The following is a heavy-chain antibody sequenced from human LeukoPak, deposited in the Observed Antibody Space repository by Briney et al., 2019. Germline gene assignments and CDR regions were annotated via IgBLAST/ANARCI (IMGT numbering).Heavy chain of an antibody. V-gene: IGHV4-4*07. CDR3: ARDVVAAAGTWDY. Sequence: PSETLSLTCTVSGDSISSFYWTWIRQPAGKGLEWIGRIYTSGSTNYNPSLKSRVTMSVDTSKNQFSLKLSSVTAADTAVYYCARDVVAAAGTWDYCGQGTLVTVSS. CDR1: GDSISSFY. J-gene: IGHJ4*02. D-gene: IGHD6-13*01. CDR2: IYTSGST.